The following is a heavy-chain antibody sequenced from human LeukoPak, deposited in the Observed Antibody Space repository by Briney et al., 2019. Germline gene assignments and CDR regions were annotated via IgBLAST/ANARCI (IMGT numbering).Heavy chain of an antibody. V-gene: IGHV4-4*07. Sequence: SETLSLTCTVSGGSISIYYWSWIRQPAGKGREWIGRIYTSRSTNYNPSLKSRVTISLDTSKNQFSLKLSSVTAADTAVYYCARDTIYYYYGMDVWGQGTTVTVSS. CDR2: IYTSRST. J-gene: IGHJ6*02. CDR3: ARDTIYYYYGMDV. CDR1: GGSISIYY. D-gene: IGHD2-2*01.